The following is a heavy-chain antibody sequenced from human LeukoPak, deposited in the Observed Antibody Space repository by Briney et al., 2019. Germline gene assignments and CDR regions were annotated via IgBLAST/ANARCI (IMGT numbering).Heavy chain of an antibody. J-gene: IGHJ4*02. CDR2: ISYDGSNK. CDR1: GFTFSSYA. D-gene: IGHD3-22*01. V-gene: IGHV3-30-3*01. Sequence: GGSLRLPCAASGFTFSSYAMHWVRQAPGKGLEWVAVISYDGSNKYYADSVKGRFTISRDNSKNTLYLQMNSLRAEDTAVYYCARDHPEDSSGYYYDYWGQGTLVTVSS. CDR3: ARDHPEDSSGYYYDY.